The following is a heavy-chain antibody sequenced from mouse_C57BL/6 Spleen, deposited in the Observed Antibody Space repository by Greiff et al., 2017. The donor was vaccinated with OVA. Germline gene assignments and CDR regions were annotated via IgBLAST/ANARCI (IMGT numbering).Heavy chain of an antibody. CDR1: GYTFTSYW. CDR2: INPRNGGT. CDR3: ASGTTIGAHLDY. D-gene: IGHD2-14*01. V-gene: IGHV1-53*01. Sequence: VQLQQPGTELVQPGASVKLSCKASGYTFTSYWMHWVKQRPGNGLEWIGNINPRNGGTNYNEKFKSKATLTVDKSSSTAYMQLSSLTSEDSAVYYCASGTTIGAHLDYGGQGTTLTVSS. J-gene: IGHJ2*01.